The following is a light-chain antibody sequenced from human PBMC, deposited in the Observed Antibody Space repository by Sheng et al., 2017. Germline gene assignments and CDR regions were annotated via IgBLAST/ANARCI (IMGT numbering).Light chain of an antibody. Sequence: DIQMTQSPSSLSASVGDRVTITCQASQDISNYLNWYQQKPGKAPKLLIYDASNLETGVPSRFSGSGSGTDFTFTISSLQPEDIATYYCQQYDNLTFGPGTKVDTK. CDR2: DAS. CDR1: QDISNY. V-gene: IGKV1-33*01. CDR3: QQYDNLT. J-gene: IGKJ3*01.